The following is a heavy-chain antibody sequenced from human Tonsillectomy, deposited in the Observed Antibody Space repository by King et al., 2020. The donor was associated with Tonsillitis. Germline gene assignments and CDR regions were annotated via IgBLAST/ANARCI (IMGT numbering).Heavy chain of an antibody. D-gene: IGHD3-3*01. CDR3: AREGTIFGVIIMMDV. V-gene: IGHV1-46*01. CDR1: GYTFTNYY. Sequence: QLVQSGAEVKKPGASVKVSCKASGYTFTNYYMHWVRQAPGQGLEWMGVINPSGGNTLYAQKFQGRVTMTRDTSTDTVYMELSSLRSDDTAVYYCAREGTIFGVIIMMDVCGEGTTVTVSS. J-gene: IGHJ6*04. CDR2: INPSGGNT.